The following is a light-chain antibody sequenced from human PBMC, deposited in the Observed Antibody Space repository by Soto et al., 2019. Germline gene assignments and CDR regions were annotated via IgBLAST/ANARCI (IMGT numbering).Light chain of an antibody. J-gene: IGLJ1*01. V-gene: IGLV1-40*01. CDR2: GNT. CDR3: QSYDSSLSVLYV. CDR1: SSNIGAGYE. Sequence: QSVLTQPPSVSGAPGQRVTISCTGSSSNIGAGYEVHWFQQLPGAAPKLLIYGNTNRPSGVPDRFSGSKSDTSASLAITGLQPEDEADYYCQSYDSSLSVLYVXGTGTKVPVL.